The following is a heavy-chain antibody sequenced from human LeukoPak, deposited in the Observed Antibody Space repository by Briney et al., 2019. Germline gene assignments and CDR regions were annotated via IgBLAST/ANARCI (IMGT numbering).Heavy chain of an antibody. D-gene: IGHD2-8*01. CDR2: ISVGRGDS. V-gene: IGHV1-3*03. Sequence: GASVKVSCKASGYTFTSYTIHWVRQAPGQSLEWMGWISVGRGDSKCSQEFQGRVTITADKSTSTAYMELSSLRSEDTAVYYCASVLMTTNPYFDYWGQGTLVTVSS. J-gene: IGHJ4*02. CDR1: GYTFTSYT. CDR3: ASVLMTTNPYFDY.